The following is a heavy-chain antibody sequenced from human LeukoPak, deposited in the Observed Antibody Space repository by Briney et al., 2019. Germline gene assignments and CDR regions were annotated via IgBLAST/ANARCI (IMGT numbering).Heavy chain of an antibody. CDR2: ITRSSSTI. Sequence: GGSLRLSCAASGFTFSSYSMNWVREAPGKGREWVSYITRSSSTIHYRDTVKGRFTISRDNAKNPLYLQMNSLRDEDTAVYYCVRDPDALDYWGQGTLVTVSS. J-gene: IGHJ4*02. CDR1: GFTFSSYS. CDR3: VRDPDALDY. V-gene: IGHV3-48*02.